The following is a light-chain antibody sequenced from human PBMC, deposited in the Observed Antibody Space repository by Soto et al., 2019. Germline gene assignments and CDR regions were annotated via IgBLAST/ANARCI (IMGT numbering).Light chain of an antibody. CDR2: EVS. CDR1: SGDVGGYNY. V-gene: IGLV2-8*01. CDR3: SSYAGSNNKVL. Sequence: QSALTQPSSASGSPGQSVTISCTGASGDVGGYNYVSWYQQHPGRAPKLMIFEVSKRPSGVPDRFSGSRSGNTASLTVSGLQAEDEADYYCSSYAGSNNKVLFGGGTKLTVL. J-gene: IGLJ2*01.